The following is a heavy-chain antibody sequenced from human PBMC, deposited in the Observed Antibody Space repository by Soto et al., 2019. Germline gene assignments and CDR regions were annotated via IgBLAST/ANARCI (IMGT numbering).Heavy chain of an antibody. Sequence: GGSLRLSCAASGFTFSSYGMHWVRQAPGKGLEWVAAIWYDGSNKYYADSVKGRFTISRDNSKNTLHLQMNSLRAEDTAVYYCARDGSGSYYIGYWGQGTLVTV. V-gene: IGHV3-33*01. D-gene: IGHD1-26*01. CDR1: GFTFSSYG. CDR2: IWYDGSNK. J-gene: IGHJ4*02. CDR3: ARDGSGSYYIGY.